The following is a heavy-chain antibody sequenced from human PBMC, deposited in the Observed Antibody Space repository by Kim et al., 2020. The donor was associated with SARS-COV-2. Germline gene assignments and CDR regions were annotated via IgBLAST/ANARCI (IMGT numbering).Heavy chain of an antibody. V-gene: IGHV3-23*01. Sequence: TYYADSVKGRFTISRDNSKNTLYLQMNSLRAEDTAVYYCAKDFQQLVPDYWGQGTLVTVSS. D-gene: IGHD6-13*01. CDR2: T. CDR3: AKDFQQLVPDY. J-gene: IGHJ4*02.